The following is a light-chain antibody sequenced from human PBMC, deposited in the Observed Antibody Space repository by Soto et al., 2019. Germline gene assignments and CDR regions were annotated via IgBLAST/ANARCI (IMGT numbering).Light chain of an antibody. Sequence: QSALTQPASVSGSPGQSITISCTGTSSDVGAYDYVSWYQQHPGKVPKLMIYDVSNRPSGVSDRFSGSKSGNTASLTISGLQAEDEAEYYCNSYAGSSAPYVFGTGTKVTVL. V-gene: IGLV2-14*01. CDR3: NSYAGSSAPYV. CDR1: SSDVGAYDY. J-gene: IGLJ1*01. CDR2: DVS.